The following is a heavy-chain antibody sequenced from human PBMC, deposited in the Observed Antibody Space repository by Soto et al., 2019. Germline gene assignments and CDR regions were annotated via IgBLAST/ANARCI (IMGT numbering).Heavy chain of an antibody. Sequence: QVQLQESGPGLVKPSETLSLTCTVSGGSISSYYWSWIRQPAGKGLEWIGRIYTSGSTNYNPSLKSRVTMSVDTSKNQFSLKLSSVTAAATAVYYCARDPRHPIAARPTDAVDIWGQGTMVTVSS. CDR1: GGSISSYY. CDR3: ARDPRHPIAARPTDAVDI. J-gene: IGHJ3*02. CDR2: IYTSGST. V-gene: IGHV4-4*07. D-gene: IGHD6-6*01.